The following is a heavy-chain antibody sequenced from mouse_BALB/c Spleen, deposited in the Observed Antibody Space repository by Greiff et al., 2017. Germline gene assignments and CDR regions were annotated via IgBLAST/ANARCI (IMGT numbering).Heavy chain of an antibody. D-gene: IGHD1-1*01. V-gene: IGHV5-12-1*01. Sequence: EVQVVESGGGLVKPGGSLKLSCAASGFAFSSYDMSWVRQTPEKRLEWVAYISSGGGSTYYPDTVKGRFTISTDNAKNTLYLQLSSLKSEDTAMYYCARHRATVVEDAMDYWGQGTSVTVSA. CDR2: ISSGGGST. J-gene: IGHJ4*01. CDR3: ARHRATVVEDAMDY. CDR1: GFAFSSYD.